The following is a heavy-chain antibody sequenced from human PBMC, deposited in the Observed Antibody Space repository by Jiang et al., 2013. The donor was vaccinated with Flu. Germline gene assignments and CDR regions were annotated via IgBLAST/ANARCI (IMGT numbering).Heavy chain of an antibody. CDR1: GGTFSSYA. Sequence: SVKVSCKASGGTFSSYAISWVRQAPGQGLEWMGRIIPILGIANYAQKFQGRVTITADKSTSTAYMELSSLRSEDTAVFYCARALGHFDSSGYTVWGYFDLWGRGTLVTVSS. V-gene: IGHV1-69*04. CDR3: ARALGHFDSSGYTVWGYFDL. J-gene: IGHJ2*01. D-gene: IGHD3-22*01. CDR2: IIPILGIA.